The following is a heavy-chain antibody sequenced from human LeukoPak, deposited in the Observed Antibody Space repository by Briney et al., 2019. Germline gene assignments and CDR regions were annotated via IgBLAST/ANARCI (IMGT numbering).Heavy chain of an antibody. V-gene: IGHV1-69*05. CDR2: IIPIFGTA. D-gene: IGHD2-2*01. CDR3: ARDNQLFLDYYYYYYMDV. Sequence: SVKVSCKASGGTFSSHAISWVRQAPGQGHEWMGGIIPIFGTANYAQKFQGRVTITTDESTSTAYMELSSLRSEDTAVYYCARDNQLFLDYYYYYYMDVWGKGTTVTVSS. CDR1: GGTFSSHA. J-gene: IGHJ6*03.